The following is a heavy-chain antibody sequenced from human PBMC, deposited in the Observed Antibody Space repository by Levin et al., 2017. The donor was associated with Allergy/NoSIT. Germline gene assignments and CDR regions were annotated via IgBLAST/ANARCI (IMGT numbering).Heavy chain of an antibody. J-gene: IGHJ2*01. Sequence: GGSLRLSCAASGFTLSSYWVHWVRQGPGKGLVWVSRVNGDGSSTNYVDSVKGRFAISRDNAKNTVYLQMNSLRADDTAVYYCARIEIVSSKWYVDLWGRGTLVTVSS. D-gene: IGHD2-21*01. CDR2: VNGDGSST. CDR1: GFTLSSYW. V-gene: IGHV3-74*01. CDR3: ARIEIVSSKWYVDL.